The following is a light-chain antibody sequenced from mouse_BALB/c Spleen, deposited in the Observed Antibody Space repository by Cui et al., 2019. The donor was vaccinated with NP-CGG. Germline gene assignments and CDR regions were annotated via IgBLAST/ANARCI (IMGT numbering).Light chain of an antibody. CDR2: GTH. CDR1: TGAVTTSNY. Sequence: QAVVTQESAFTTSPGETVTLTCRSSTGAVTTSNYANWVQEKPDHLFTGLIGGTHNRAPGIPARFSGSLIGDKAALTITGAQTNDEAIYFCALWYSNHWVFGGGTKLTVL. V-gene: IGLV1*01. J-gene: IGLJ1*01. CDR3: ALWYSNHWV.